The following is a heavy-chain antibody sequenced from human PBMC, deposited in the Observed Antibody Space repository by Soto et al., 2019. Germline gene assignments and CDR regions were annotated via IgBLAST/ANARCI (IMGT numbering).Heavy chain of an antibody. J-gene: IGHJ3*02. D-gene: IGHD3-10*01. CDR3: ARHFFGDDAFDI. Sequence: GSLRLSCAASGFTFSSYAMSWVRQAPGKGLEWIGSIYYSGSTNYNPSLKSRVTISVDTSKNQFSLKLSSVTAADTAVYYCARHFFGDDAFDIWGQGTMVTVSS. CDR2: IYYSGST. CDR1: GFTFSSYA. V-gene: IGHV4-39*01.